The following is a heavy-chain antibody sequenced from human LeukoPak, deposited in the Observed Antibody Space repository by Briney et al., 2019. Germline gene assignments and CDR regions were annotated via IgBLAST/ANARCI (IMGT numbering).Heavy chain of an antibody. D-gene: IGHD3-3*01. CDR2: IYHVGST. J-gene: IGHJ4*02. V-gene: IGHV4-38-2*02. CDR3: ASHYDFWSGYFDY. CDR1: GYSISSGYY. Sequence: SETLSLTCTVSGYSISSGYYWGWIRPSPGKGLEWIGSIYHVGSTYYNPSLKSRVTISEDTSKNQFSLKLSSVTAADTAVYYCASHYDFWSGYFDYWGQGTLVTVSS.